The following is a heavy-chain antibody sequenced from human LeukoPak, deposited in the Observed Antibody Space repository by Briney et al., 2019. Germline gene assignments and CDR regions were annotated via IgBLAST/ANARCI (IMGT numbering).Heavy chain of an antibody. CDR1: GFNFDDSA. Sequence: GGSLSLSCDASGFNFDDSAMHWVRQPPGKGLEWVSGITSTGADKRYADAVKDRFTISRDNAKNSLYLQMDNLRPDDTAFYFCVKDMAVAVAGPLHPYYLDYWGQGALVTVSS. V-gene: IGHV3-9*01. D-gene: IGHD6-19*01. CDR2: ITSTGADK. CDR3: VKDMAVAVAGPLHPYYLDY. J-gene: IGHJ4*02.